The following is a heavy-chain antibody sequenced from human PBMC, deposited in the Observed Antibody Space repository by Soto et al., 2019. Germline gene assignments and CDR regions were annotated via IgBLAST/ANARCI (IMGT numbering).Heavy chain of an antibody. J-gene: IGHJ3*01. CDR3: VLDSGGAVFEV. D-gene: IGHD1-1*01. CDR2: ISPMLGRT. V-gene: IGHV1-69*16. CDR1: GGSFSSYT. Sequence: QVQLMQSGAEMRKPGSSARLSCKASGGSFSSYTVNWVRQAPGQRFEWVGGISPMLGRTNQAQKFQGRVVLTADSATTTAYMELSSLSSDDTALYYCVLDSGGAVFEVWGQGTTVIVSS.